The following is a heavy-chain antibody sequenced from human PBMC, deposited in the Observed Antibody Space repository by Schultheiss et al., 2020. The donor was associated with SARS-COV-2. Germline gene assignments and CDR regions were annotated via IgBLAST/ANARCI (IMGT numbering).Heavy chain of an antibody. CDR3: ARRVVVNPHYYFDY. CDR2: ISVDTGNT. Sequence: ASVKVSCKASGYTFSSYGISWVRQAPGQGLEWMGWISVDTGNTNYAQKFQGRVTMTTDTSTSTGYMELRSLRPDDTAVYYCARRVVVNPHYYFDYWGQGTLVTVSS. V-gene: IGHV1-18*01. J-gene: IGHJ4*02. CDR1: GYTFSSYG. D-gene: IGHD3-22*01.